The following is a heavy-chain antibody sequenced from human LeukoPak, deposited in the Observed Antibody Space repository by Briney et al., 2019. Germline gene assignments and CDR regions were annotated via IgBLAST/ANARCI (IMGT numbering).Heavy chain of an antibody. V-gene: IGHV3-15*01. Sequence: PGGSLRLSFAVSGFTFSNAWVSSVRQAPGKGLGWVGRIKTKTDVWTTDSGARVKDRCTISRHSSQNTEVLQKNSLKTEDTAVYYCTTDYDFWSGYHAFDIWGQGTMVTVSS. J-gene: IGHJ3*02. CDR1: GFTFSNAW. D-gene: IGHD3-3*01. CDR2: IKTKTDVWTT. CDR3: TTDYDFWSGYHAFDI.